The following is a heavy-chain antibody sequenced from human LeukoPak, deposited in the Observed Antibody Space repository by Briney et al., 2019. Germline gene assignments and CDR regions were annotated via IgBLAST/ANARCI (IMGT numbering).Heavy chain of an antibody. CDR2: TYYSGST. Sequence: SETLSLTCTVSGGSISSYYWSWIRQPPGKGLEWIGYTYYSGSTNYNPSLKSRVTISVDTSKNQFSLKLSSVTAADTAVYYCASTLFYDFWSKDYGMDVWGQGTTVTVSS. V-gene: IGHV4-59*01. D-gene: IGHD3-3*01. J-gene: IGHJ6*02. CDR1: GGSISSYY. CDR3: ASTLFYDFWSKDYGMDV.